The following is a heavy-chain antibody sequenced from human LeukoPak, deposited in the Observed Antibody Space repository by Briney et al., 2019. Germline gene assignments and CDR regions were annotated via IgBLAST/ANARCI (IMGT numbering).Heavy chain of an antibody. Sequence: GASVKVSCKASGYTFTCYYMHWVRQAPGQGGEWMGWINTNSGGTNYEQKFQGRVTMARDTSISTAYMELSRLRSDDTAVYYCARDDLIRFRYSGYVVYWGHGTLVTVAS. V-gene: IGHV1-2*02. J-gene: IGHJ4*01. CDR1: GYTFTCYY. D-gene: IGHD5-12*01. CDR3: ARDDLIRFRYSGYVVY. CDR2: INTNSGGT.